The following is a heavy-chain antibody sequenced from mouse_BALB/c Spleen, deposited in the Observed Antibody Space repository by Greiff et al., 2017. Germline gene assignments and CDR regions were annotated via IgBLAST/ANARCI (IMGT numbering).Heavy chain of an antibody. CDR1: GYTFTSYW. D-gene: IGHD1-1*01. Sequence: QVQLQQPGAELVKPGAPVKLSCKASGYTFTSYWMNWVKQRPGRGLEWIGRIDPSDSETHYNQKFKDKATLTVDKSSSTAYIQLSSLTSEDSAVYYCARGAYYGSSSLDDWGQGTTLTVSS. J-gene: IGHJ2*01. CDR2: IDPSDSET. V-gene: IGHV1-69*02. CDR3: ARGAYYGSSSLDD.